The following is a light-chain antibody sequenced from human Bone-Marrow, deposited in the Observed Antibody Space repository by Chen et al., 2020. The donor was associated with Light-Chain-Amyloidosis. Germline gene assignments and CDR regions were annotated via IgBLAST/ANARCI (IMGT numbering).Light chain of an antibody. CDR1: SSDVGSYNL. CDR3: SSYAGGTTFVI. Sequence: QSALTQPASVSGSPGQSITIPCTGTSSDVGSYNLVSWYQQHPGKVPDPMIYDDSKRPSGVSDRFSGSKSGNTASLTISGLQAEDEADYYCSSYAGGTTFVIFGGGTKLTVL. J-gene: IGLJ2*01. V-gene: IGLV2-23*02. CDR2: DDS.